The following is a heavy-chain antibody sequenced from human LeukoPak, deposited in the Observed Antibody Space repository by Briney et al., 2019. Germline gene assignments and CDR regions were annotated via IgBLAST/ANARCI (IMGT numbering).Heavy chain of an antibody. D-gene: IGHD2/OR15-2a*01. CDR3: ARVLAPDAFDI. CDR2: IYYSGST. J-gene: IGHJ3*02. Sequence: PSETLSLTCTVSGGSISSGDYYWNWIRQPPGKGLEWIGYIYYSGSTYYNPSLKSRVTISVDTSKNQFSLKLSSVTAADTAVYYCARVLAPDAFDIWGQGTMVTVSS. CDR1: GGSISSGDYY. V-gene: IGHV4-30-4*08.